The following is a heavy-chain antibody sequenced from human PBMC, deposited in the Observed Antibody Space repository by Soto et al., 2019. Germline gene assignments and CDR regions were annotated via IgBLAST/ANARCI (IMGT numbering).Heavy chain of an antibody. D-gene: IGHD2-2*01. J-gene: IGHJ5*02. CDR2: ISAGGGNT. CDR3: AKHAEYQLVSWFDP. CDR1: GFSFSTYA. V-gene: IGHV3-23*01. Sequence: EVQLLESGGGLVQPGGSLRLSCAVSGFSFSTYARSWVRQAPGKGLEWVSGISAGGGNTYYAYSVRGRFTISRDNSKDTLYLQITSLRAEDTAFYYCAKHAEYQLVSWFDPWGQGTLVTVSS.